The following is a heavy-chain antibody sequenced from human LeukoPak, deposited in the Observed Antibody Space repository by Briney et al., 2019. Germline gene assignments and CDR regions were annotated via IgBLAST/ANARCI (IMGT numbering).Heavy chain of an antibody. CDR3: VRGTGY. CDR1: GFTFSTYV. Sequence: GGSLRLSCSVSGFTFSTYVKHWVRQAPGKGLEYVSAISSNGDNTYYADSVKGRFTISGDNSKNTLYLQMSSLRADDTAVYYRVRGTGYWGQGTLVTVSS. CDR2: ISSNGDNT. V-gene: IGHV3-64D*06. J-gene: IGHJ4*02.